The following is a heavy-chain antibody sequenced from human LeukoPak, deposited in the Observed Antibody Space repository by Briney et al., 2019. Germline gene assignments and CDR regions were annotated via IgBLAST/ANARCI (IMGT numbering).Heavy chain of an antibody. CDR2: INHSGST. V-gene: IGHV4-34*01. Sequence: PSETLSLTCAVYGGSFSDYYWSWIRQPPGKGLEWIGEINHSGSTNYNPSLKSRVIISVDMSKNQFSLKLSSVTAADTAVYYCASYSNYAEQFDYWGQGTLVTVSS. D-gene: IGHD4-11*01. CDR3: ASYSNYAEQFDY. J-gene: IGHJ4*02. CDR1: GGSFSDYY.